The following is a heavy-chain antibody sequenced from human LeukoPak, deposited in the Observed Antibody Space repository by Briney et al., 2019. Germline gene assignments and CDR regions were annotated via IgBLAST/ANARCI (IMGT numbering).Heavy chain of an antibody. D-gene: IGHD3-22*01. V-gene: IGHV3-23*01. CDR2: IGGSGVRT. CDR1: AFMFSGYA. Sequence: GGSLRLSCAASAFMFSGYAMTWVRQAPGKGLDWVSTIGGSGVRTYYADSVKGRFTIPRDNSKNMLFLQMNSLRAEDTAVYYCAKDWAGSDRRYYFDYWGQGTLVTVSS. CDR3: AKDWAGSDRRYYFDY. J-gene: IGHJ4*02.